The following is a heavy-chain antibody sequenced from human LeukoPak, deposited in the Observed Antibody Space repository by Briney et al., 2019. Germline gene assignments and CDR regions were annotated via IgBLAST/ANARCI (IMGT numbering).Heavy chain of an antibody. J-gene: IGHJ6*03. V-gene: IGHV3-23*01. CDR2: ISGSGGST. CDR3: SKAACSSTSCYATSYYYYYYYMDV. Sequence: GGSLRLSCAASGFTFSSYAMSWVRQAPGKGLEWVSAISGSGGSTYYADSVKGRFTISRDNSKNTLYLQMNSLRAEDTAVYYCSKAACSSTSCYATSYYYYYYYMDVWGKGTTVTVSS. D-gene: IGHD2-2*01. CDR1: GFTFSSYA.